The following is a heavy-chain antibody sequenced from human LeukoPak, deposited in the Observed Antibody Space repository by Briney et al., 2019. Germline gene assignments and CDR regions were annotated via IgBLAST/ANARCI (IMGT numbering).Heavy chain of an antibody. Sequence: GGSLRLSCAASGFTFSSYGMHWVRQAPGKGLEWVAFIRYDGSNKYYADSVKGRFTISRDNAKNSLYLQMNSLRAEDTAVYYCARDWYNNSDAFDLWGQGTMVTVSS. CDR2: IRYDGSNK. V-gene: IGHV3-30*02. D-gene: IGHD4-11*01. J-gene: IGHJ3*01. CDR1: GFTFSSYG. CDR3: ARDWYNNSDAFDL.